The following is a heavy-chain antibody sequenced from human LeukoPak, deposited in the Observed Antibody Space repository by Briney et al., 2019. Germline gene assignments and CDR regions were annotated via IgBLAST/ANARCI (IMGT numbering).Heavy chain of an antibody. Sequence: SETLSLTCTVSGDSISGDYWSWIRQSPGKGLEWIGYFHHTAGTRYNPSLQSRVTIPIDTSRNHFSLKLNSLSAADTAVYFCARLLDYDSSGDPDTFDIWGQGTVVTVSS. CDR2: FHHTAGT. V-gene: IGHV4-59*08. CDR1: GDSISGDY. CDR3: ARLLDYDSSGDPDTFDI. D-gene: IGHD3-22*01. J-gene: IGHJ3*02.